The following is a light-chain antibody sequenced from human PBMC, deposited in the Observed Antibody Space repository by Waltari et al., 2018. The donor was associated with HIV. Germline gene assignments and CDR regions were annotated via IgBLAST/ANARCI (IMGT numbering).Light chain of an antibody. V-gene: IGLV1-47*01. CDR3: AAWDDRLSGRL. CDR2: KNS. Sequence: SLLAQPRSVSGTPGQRVNISCSGSNSNVRNNYKPCYQQVPGVAPKLLIYKNSHRPSGVPDRFSGSKSGTSASLAISGLRTEDEGDYYCAAWDDRLSGRLFGGGTKVTVL. CDR1: NSNVRNNY. J-gene: IGLJ2*01.